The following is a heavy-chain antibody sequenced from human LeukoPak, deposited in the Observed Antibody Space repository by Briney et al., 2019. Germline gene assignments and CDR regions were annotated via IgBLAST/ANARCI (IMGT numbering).Heavy chain of an antibody. CDR1: GASINNYH. J-gene: IGHJ4*02. V-gene: IGHV4-59*08. CDR3: ARHVKYYYFFEN. D-gene: IGHD3-10*01. Sequence: PSETLSLTCTVSGASINNYHWSWIRQPPGKGLEWIGYVLYTGSTDYKPSLKSRVTISLDTSKNQFSLRLSSVTAADTAVYYCARHVKYYYFFENWGQGILVTVSS. CDR2: VLYTGST.